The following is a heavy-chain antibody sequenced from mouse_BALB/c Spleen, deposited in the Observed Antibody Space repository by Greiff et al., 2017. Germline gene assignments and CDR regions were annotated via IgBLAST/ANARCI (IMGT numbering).Heavy chain of an antibody. V-gene: IGHV5-17*02. CDR3: ARSYYDYGFDY. Sequence: EVNVVESGGGLVQPGGSRKLSCAASGFTFSSFGMHWVRQAPEKGLEWVAYISSGSSTIYYADTVKGRFTISRDNPKNTLFLQMTSLRSEDTAMYYCARSYYDYGFDYWGQGTTLTVSS. CDR2: ISSGSSTI. D-gene: IGHD2-4*01. CDR1: GFTFSSFG. J-gene: IGHJ2*01.